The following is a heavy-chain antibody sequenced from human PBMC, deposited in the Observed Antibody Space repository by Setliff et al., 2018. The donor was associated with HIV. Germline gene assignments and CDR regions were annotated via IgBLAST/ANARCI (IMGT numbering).Heavy chain of an antibody. CDR3: AKDTRKAAAAVAVDY. Sequence: PSETLSLTCAVYGGSFSGYYWSWIRQPPGKGLEWIGEINHSGSTNYNPSLKSRVTISVDTSKNQFSLKLSSVTAADTAVYYCAKDTRKAAAAVAVDYWGQGTLVTVSS. J-gene: IGHJ4*02. D-gene: IGHD6-25*01. V-gene: IGHV4-34*01. CDR1: GGSFSGYY. CDR2: INHSGST.